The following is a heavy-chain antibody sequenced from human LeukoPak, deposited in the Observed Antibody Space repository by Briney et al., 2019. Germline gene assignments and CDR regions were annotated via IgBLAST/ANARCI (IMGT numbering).Heavy chain of an antibody. J-gene: IGHJ4*02. CDR3: ARDLYRIVVVPHYFDC. CDR1: GFTFSSYG. V-gene: IGHV3-30*02. D-gene: IGHD3-22*01. CDR2: IRYDGSNK. Sequence: GGSLRLSCAASGFTFSSYGMHWVRQAPGKGLEWVAFIRYDGSNKYYADSVKGRFTISRDNAKNSLYLQMNSLRAEDTAVYYCARDLYRIVVVPHYFDCWGQGTLVTVSS.